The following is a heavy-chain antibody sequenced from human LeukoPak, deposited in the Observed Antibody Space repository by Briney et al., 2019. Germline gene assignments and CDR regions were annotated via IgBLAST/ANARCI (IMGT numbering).Heavy chain of an antibody. CDR2: IKSKTDGGTT. V-gene: IGHV3-15*01. D-gene: IGHD3-10*01. CDR3: TTDRYGDFDH. J-gene: IGHJ4*02. CDR1: GFTSSNAW. Sequence: GGSLRLSCAASGFTSSNAWMSWVRHAPGKGLEWDGRIKSKTDGGTTDYAAPVKGRFTISRDDSKNTLYLQMNSLKTEDTAVYYCTTDRYGDFDHWGQGTLVTVSS.